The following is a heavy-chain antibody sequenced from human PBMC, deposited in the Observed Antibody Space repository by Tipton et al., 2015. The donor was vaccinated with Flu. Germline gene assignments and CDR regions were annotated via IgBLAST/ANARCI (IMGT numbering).Heavy chain of an antibody. CDR1: GGSISSYY. CDR3: ARLMVAGTDYYYGMDV. Sequence: TLSLTCTVSGGSISSYYWSWIRQPPGKGLEWIGYIYYSGGTNYNPSLKSRVTISVDTSKNQFSLKLSSVTAADTAVYYCARLMVAGTDYYYGMDVWGQGTTVTVSS. CDR2: IYYSGGT. D-gene: IGHD6-19*01. V-gene: IGHV4-59*08. J-gene: IGHJ6*02.